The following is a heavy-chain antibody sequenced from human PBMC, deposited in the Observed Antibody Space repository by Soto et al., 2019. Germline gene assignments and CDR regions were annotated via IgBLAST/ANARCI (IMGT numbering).Heavy chain of an antibody. D-gene: IGHD3-10*01. CDR2: ISSNGGST. CDR1: GFTFSSYA. J-gene: IGHJ4*02. CDR3: VKMPSGSPENSKFDY. V-gene: IGHV3-64D*08. Sequence: PGGSLRLSCSASGFTFSSYAMHWVRQAPGKGLEYVSAISSNGGSTYYADSVKGRFTISRDNSKNTLYLQMSSLRAEDTAVYYCVKMPSGSPENSKFDYWGQGTLVTVSS.